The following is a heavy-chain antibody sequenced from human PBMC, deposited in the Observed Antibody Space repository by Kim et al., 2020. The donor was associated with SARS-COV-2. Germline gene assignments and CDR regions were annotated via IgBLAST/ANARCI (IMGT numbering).Heavy chain of an antibody. CDR1: GGSFSGYY. Sequence: SETLSLTCAVYGGSFSGYYWSWIRQPPGKGLEWIGEINHSGSTNYNPSLKSRVTISVDTSKNQFSLKLSSVTAADTAVYYCARGLFVRQAYYYYGMDVWGQGTTVTVSS. CDR3: ARGLFVRQAYYYYGMDV. V-gene: IGHV4-34*01. J-gene: IGHJ6*02. CDR2: INHSGST.